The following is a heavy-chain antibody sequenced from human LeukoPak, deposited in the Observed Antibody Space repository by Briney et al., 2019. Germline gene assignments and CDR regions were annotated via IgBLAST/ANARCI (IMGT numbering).Heavy chain of an antibody. Sequence: GGSLRLSCTASGFTFSSYAMSWVRQAPGKGLEWVSAISGSGGSTFYADSVKGRFTISRDNSRSTLYLQMNSLRPEDTAIYYCAREGYYGSGSPPSLYFDYWGQGTLVTVSS. V-gene: IGHV3-23*01. CDR2: ISGSGGST. CDR3: AREGYYGSGSPPSLYFDY. CDR1: GFTFSSYA. D-gene: IGHD3-10*01. J-gene: IGHJ4*02.